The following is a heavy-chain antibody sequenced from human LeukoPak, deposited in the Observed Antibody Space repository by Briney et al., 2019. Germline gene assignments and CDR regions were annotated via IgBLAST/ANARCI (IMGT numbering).Heavy chain of an antibody. CDR3: AKDQGDPTVTTYYYYYGMDV. Sequence: GGSLRLSCAASGFTFSSYAMSWVRQAPGKGLEWVSAISGSGGSAYYADSVKGRFTISRDNSKNTLYLQMNSLRAEDTAVYYCAKDQGDPTVTTYYYYYGMDVWGQGTTVTVSS. D-gene: IGHD4-17*01. CDR2: ISGSGGSA. CDR1: GFTFSSYA. J-gene: IGHJ6*02. V-gene: IGHV3-23*01.